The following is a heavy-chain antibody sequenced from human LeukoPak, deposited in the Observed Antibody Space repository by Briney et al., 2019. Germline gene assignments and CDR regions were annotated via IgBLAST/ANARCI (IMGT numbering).Heavy chain of an antibody. V-gene: IGHV3-30-3*01. CDR1: GFTFSSYA. CDR3: ARGIDSSSWYFGLGY. CDR2: ISYDGSNK. Sequence: GESLRLSCAASGFTFSSYAMHWVRQAPGKGLEWVAVISYDGSNKYYADSVKGRFTISRDNSKSTLYLQMNSLRAEDTAVYYCARGIDSSSWYFGLGYWGQGTLVTVSS. D-gene: IGHD6-13*01. J-gene: IGHJ4*02.